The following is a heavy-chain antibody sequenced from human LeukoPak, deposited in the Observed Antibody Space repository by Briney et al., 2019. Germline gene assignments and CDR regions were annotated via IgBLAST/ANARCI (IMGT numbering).Heavy chain of an antibody. Sequence: PGGSLRLSCVGSGFTFDDYAMHWVRQAPGKGLEWVSGISWNSGRRGYADSVKGRFTISRDNAKTFLYLQMNSLRAEDMALYYCAKGPDYDILTPIDYWGQGTLVTVSS. CDR3: AKGPDYDILTPIDY. V-gene: IGHV3-9*03. J-gene: IGHJ4*02. CDR2: ISWNSGRR. D-gene: IGHD3-9*01. CDR1: GFTFDDYA.